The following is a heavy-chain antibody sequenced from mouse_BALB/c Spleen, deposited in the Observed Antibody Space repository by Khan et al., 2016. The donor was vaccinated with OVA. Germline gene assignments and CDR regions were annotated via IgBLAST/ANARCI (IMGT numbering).Heavy chain of an antibody. D-gene: IGHD1-1*01. J-gene: IGHJ3*01. CDR1: GFTFSTYG. CDR2: ISSGGSYT. CDR3: ERLAYYYNREGFAY. V-gene: IGHV5-6*01. Sequence: VQLQQSGGDLVKPGGSLKLSCAASGFTFSTYGMSWVRQTPDKRLEWVATISSGGSYTYYPDNVKGRFTISRDNAKNTLYLQMSSLKSEETAMYYCERLAYYYNREGFAYWGQGTLVTVSA.